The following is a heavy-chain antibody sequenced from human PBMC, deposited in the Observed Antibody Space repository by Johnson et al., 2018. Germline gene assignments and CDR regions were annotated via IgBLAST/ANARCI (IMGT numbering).Heavy chain of an antibody. CDR1: GFTFSSYA. Sequence: VQLVQSGGGVVQPGRSXRLSCAASGFTFSSYAMNWVRQAPGKGLEWVSAISGSGANTYYADSVTGRFTISRGNSKNNLYLQMNSLNAEETAVYYCAKDLSQSYYYHSCGSISDGFDIWGQGTMVTVSS. CDR3: AKDLSQSYYYHSCGSISDGFDI. J-gene: IGHJ3*02. V-gene: IGHV3-23*04. CDR2: ISGSGANT. D-gene: IGHD3-22*01.